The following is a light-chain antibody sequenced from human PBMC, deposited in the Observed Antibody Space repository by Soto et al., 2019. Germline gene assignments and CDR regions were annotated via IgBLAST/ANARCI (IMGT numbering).Light chain of an antibody. V-gene: IGKV3-11*01. CDR2: DAS. CDR3: QQRSNWRST. J-gene: IGKJ5*01. Sequence: EIVLTQSPATLSLSPGERATLSCRASQSVSSYLAWYQQKPGQAPRLLIYDASSRATGIPARFSGSGSGTDFPLTISSLEPEDFAVYYCQQRSNWRSTFGQGTRLEIK. CDR1: QSVSSY.